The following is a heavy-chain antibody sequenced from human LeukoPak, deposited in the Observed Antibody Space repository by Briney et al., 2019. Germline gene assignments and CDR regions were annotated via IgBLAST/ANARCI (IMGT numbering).Heavy chain of an antibody. J-gene: IGHJ5*02. CDR1: GYSLTELS. CDR2: FDPEDGET. CDR3: ATSPLAYCGGDCWRGSNWFDP. Sequence: ASVKVTCKVSGYSLTELSMHWVRQAPGKGLEWMGGFDPEDGETIYAQKFQGRVTMTEDKSTDTAYMELSSLRSEDTAVHYCATSPLAYCGGDCWRGSNWFDPWGQGTLVTVSS. V-gene: IGHV1-24*01. D-gene: IGHD2-21*01.